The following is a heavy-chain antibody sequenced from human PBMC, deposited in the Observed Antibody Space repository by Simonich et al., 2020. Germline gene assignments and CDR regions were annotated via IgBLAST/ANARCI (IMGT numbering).Heavy chain of an antibody. CDR3: ARTQKTTVTYYFDY. Sequence: QVQLQQWGAGLLKPSETLSLTCAVYGGSFSGYYWSWIRQPPGKGLEWIGEINPSGSTNYNPSLKSRVTISVDTSKNQFSLKLSSVTAADTAVYYCARTQKTTVTYYFDYWGQGTLVTVSS. CDR2: INPSGST. V-gene: IGHV4-34*01. D-gene: IGHD4-17*01. J-gene: IGHJ4*02. CDR1: GGSFSGYY.